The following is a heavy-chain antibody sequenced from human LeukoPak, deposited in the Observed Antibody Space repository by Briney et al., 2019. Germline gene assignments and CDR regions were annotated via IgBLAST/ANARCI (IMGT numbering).Heavy chain of an antibody. CDR2: IYYSGST. V-gene: IGHV4-30-4*01. CDR3: ASNLYYYDSSASDAFDI. CDR1: GGSISSGDYY. J-gene: IGHJ3*02. Sequence: SETLSLTCTVSGGSISSGDYYWSWIRQPPGKGLEWIGYIYYSGSTYYNPSLKSRVTISVDTSKNQFSLKLSSVTAADTAVYYCASNLYYYDSSASDAFDIWGQGTMVTVSS. D-gene: IGHD3-22*01.